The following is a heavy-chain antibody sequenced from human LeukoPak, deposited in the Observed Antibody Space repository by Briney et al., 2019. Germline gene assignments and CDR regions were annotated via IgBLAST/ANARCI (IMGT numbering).Heavy chain of an antibody. V-gene: IGHV4-61*02. CDR3: ARDLQLSPSGWYDGEDY. D-gene: IGHD6-19*01. CDR1: GGSISSGSYY. J-gene: IGHJ4*02. CDR2: IYTSGST. Sequence: SQTLSLTCTVSGGSISSGSYYWSWIRQPAGKGLEWIGRIYTSGSTNYNPSLKSRVTISVDTSKNQFSLKLSSVTAADTAVYYCARDLQLSPSGWYDGEDYWGQGTLVTVSS.